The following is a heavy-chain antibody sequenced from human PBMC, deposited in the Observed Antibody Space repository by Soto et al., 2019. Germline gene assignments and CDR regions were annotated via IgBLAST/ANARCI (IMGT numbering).Heavy chain of an antibody. D-gene: IGHD6-13*01. CDR1: GFTFSSYG. V-gene: IGHV3-33*06. J-gene: IGHJ5*02. CDR2: IWYDGSNK. CDR3: AKEAAAGLIRNWFDP. Sequence: GGSLRLSCAASGFTFSSYGMHWVRQAPGKGLEWVAVIWYDGSNKYYADSVKGRFTISRDNSKNTLYLQMNSLRAEDTAVYYCAKEAAAGLIRNWFDPWGQGTLVTVSS.